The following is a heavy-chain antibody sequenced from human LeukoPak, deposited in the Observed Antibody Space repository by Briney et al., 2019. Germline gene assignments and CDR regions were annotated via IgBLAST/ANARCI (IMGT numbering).Heavy chain of an antibody. V-gene: IGHV3-NL1*01. J-gene: IGHJ6*03. D-gene: IGHD5-12*01. CDR2: IIGRGVTT. CDR1: GFTFISYV. Sequence: GGSLRLSCAASGFTFISYVMHWVRQAPARGLGWASTIIGRGVTTYYTDSVKGRFTVSRDNSKNTLYLQMKSLRAEDTAVYYCAKGGGYEAQYYYYYLDVWGKGTTVTISS. CDR3: AKGGGYEAQYYYYYLDV.